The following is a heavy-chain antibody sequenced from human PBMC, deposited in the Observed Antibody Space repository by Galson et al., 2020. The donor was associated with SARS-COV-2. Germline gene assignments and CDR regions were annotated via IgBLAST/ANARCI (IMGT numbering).Heavy chain of an antibody. V-gene: IGHV4-31*03. Sequence: ETSETLSLTCTVSGGSISNEGYYWGWNRQHPGKGLEWIAYIYFTGSANYNPSLQSRVTISVDTSKNQFSLSLTSVTAADTAVYYCARDNRVEVVKRGAFDIWGQGTMVTVSS. CDR3: ARDNRVEVVKRGAFDI. CDR2: IYFTGSA. D-gene: IGHD2-2*01. J-gene: IGHJ3*02. CDR1: GGSISNEGYY.